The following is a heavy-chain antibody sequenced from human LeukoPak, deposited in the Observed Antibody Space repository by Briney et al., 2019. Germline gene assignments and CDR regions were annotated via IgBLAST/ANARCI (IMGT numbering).Heavy chain of an antibody. V-gene: IGHV1-8*01. CDR1: GYNFNTYN. Sequence: ASVKVSCKTSGYNFNTYNINWVRQATGQGLEWMGWMNPNNGNAGYAQKFQDKVTMTRDTSISTAYMELSSLRSEDTAIYYCARGAWYNSAYTALHYFDYWGQGTLVTVSS. CDR3: ARGAWYNSAYTALHYFDY. D-gene: IGHD6-19*01. CDR2: MNPNNGNA. J-gene: IGHJ4*02.